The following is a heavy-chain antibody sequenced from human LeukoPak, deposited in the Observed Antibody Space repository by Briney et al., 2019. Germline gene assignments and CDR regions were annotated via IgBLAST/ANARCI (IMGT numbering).Heavy chain of an antibody. J-gene: IGHJ4*02. CDR3: AKSYFDYSTYYSYYFNL. Sequence: SETPSLTCTVSGGSISGGYWSWIRQPPGRGLEWIGYVYTSGSTNYNPSLKSRVTISVDTSKSQFALELSSVTAADTAVYYCAKSYFDYSTYYSYYFNLWGQGALVTVSS. CDR2: VYTSGST. CDR1: GGSISGGY. V-gene: IGHV4-4*09. D-gene: IGHD4-11*01.